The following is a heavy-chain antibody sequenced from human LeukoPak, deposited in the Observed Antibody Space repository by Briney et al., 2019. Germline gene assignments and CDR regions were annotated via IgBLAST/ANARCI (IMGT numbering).Heavy chain of an antibody. CDR2: IYYSGST. CDR1: GGSISSYY. Sequence: SETLSLTCTVSGGSISSYYWSWIRQPPGKGLEWIGYIYYSGSTNYNPSLKSRVTISVDTSKNQFSLKLSSVTAADTAVYYCARDRYYYDSSGYYVFDYWGQGTLVTVSS. CDR3: ARDRYYYDSSGYYVFDY. D-gene: IGHD3-22*01. V-gene: IGHV4-59*12. J-gene: IGHJ4*02.